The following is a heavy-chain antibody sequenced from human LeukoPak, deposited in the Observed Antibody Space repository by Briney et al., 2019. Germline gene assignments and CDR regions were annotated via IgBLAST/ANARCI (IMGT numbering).Heavy chain of an antibody. Sequence: PGGSLRLSCAVSGFTFSSYSMNWVRRAPGKGLGWVSYIGSSVSTRYYADSVKGRFTISRDNGKHSLYLQMNSLRAEDTAVYYCAREGSDFWSGYSKGYFDYWGQGTLVTVSS. V-gene: IGHV3-48*01. D-gene: IGHD3-3*01. CDR2: IGSSVSTR. J-gene: IGHJ4*02. CDR1: GFTFSSYS. CDR3: AREGSDFWSGYSKGYFDY.